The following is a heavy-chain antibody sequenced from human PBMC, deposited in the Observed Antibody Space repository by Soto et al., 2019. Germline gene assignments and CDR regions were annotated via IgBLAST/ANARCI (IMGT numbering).Heavy chain of an antibody. D-gene: IGHD1-26*01. J-gene: IGHJ4*02. Sequence: EVQLVESGGGLVQPGGSLKVSCAASGFTFSDFPMHWVRQAPGKGLGWVGRIRSKGDSYATAYAASVKGKCPISRDDSKNTAYLQMNSLKIEDTAVYYCTRLPEWDLSSDYWGQGTLVTVST. CDR3: TRLPEWDLSSDY. V-gene: IGHV3-73*02. CDR2: IRSKGDSYAT. CDR1: GFTFSDFP.